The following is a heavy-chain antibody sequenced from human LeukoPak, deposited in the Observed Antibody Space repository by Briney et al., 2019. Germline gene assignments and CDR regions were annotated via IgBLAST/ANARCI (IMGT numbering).Heavy chain of an antibody. J-gene: IGHJ4*02. Sequence: SETLSLTCTVSGGSISSNSYYWVWIRQPPGKGLEWIGSIYYSGSTYNNPSLKSRVTISVDTSKNQFSLKLSSVTAADTAVYFCARRGSSMARGVITYYFDYWGQGTLVTVSS. CDR2: IYYSGST. CDR1: GGSISSNSYY. D-gene: IGHD3-10*01. V-gene: IGHV4-39*01. CDR3: ARRGSSMARGVITYYFDY.